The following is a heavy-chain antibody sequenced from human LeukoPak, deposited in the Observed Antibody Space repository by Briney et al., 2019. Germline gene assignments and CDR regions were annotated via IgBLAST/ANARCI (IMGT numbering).Heavy chain of an antibody. CDR1: GFTFSSYG. CDR2: IYYSGST. D-gene: IGHD6-13*01. V-gene: IGHV3-43D*03. Sequence: GGSLRLSCAASGFTFSSYGMSWVRQPPGKGLEWIGSIYYSGSTYYADSVKGRFTISRDNSKNSLYLQMNSLRAEDTALYSCAKDIRGSTSWYGLDYWGQGTLVTVSS. J-gene: IGHJ4*02. CDR3: AKDIRGSTSWYGLDY.